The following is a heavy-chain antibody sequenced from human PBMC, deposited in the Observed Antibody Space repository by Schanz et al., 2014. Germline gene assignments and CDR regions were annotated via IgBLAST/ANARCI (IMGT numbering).Heavy chain of an antibody. CDR1: GGTFSTYP. J-gene: IGHJ4*02. V-gene: IGHV1-69*02. CDR2: IIPIHGIV. D-gene: IGHD3-10*01. CDR3: TSEAHNHDGLRSYSNV. Sequence: VQLEQSGAEVKKPGSSVKVSCKASGGTFSTYPINWLRQAPGQGLEWMGRIIPIHGIVNYAQRFQDRVRITADKSTSTVYMELSSLRSEDTAVYFCTSEAHNHDGLRSYSNVWGQGTLVTVTS.